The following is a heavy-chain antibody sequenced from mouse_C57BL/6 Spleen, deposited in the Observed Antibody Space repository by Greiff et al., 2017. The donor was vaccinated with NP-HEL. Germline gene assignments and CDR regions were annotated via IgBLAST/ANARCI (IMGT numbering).Heavy chain of an antibody. CDR3: ARSVTGTGYFDY. Sequence: VQLQQSGAELVKPGASVKLSCTASGFNIKDYYMHWVKQRTEQGLEWIGRIDPEDGDTKYAPKFKGKATITADTSSNPAYLLLSSLTSEDTAVYYCARSVTGTGYFDYWGQGTTLTVSS. J-gene: IGHJ2*01. CDR1: GFNIKDYY. V-gene: IGHV14-2*01. CDR2: IDPEDGDT. D-gene: IGHD4-1*01.